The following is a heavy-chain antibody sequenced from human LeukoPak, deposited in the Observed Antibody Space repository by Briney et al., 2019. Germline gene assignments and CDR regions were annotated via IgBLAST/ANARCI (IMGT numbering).Heavy chain of an antibody. CDR2: IYTSGST. V-gene: IGHV4-4*07. CDR3: AREVEILTGYYIGNYYYYMDV. CDR1: GGSVRGYY. J-gene: IGHJ6*03. Sequence: PSETLSLTCNVSGGSVRGYYWSWIRQPAGKGLEWIGRIYTSGSTNYNPSLKSRVTMSVDTSKNQFSLKLSSVTAADTAVYYCAREVEILTGYYIGNYYYYMDVWGKGTTVTISS. D-gene: IGHD3-9*01.